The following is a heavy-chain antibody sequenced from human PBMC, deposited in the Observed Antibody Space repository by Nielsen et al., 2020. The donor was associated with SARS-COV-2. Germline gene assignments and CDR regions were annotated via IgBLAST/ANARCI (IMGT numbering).Heavy chain of an antibody. CDR3: CSYGYDYFDY. CDR1: GFTFDDYG. V-gene: IGHV3-20*04. J-gene: IGHJ4*02. D-gene: IGHD5-18*01. CDR2: INWNGGST. Sequence: GESLKISCAASGFTFDDYGMSWVRQAPGKGLEWVSGINWNGGSTGYADSVKGRFTISRDNAKNSLYLQMNSLRAEDTALYYCCSYGYDYFDYWGQGTLVTVSS.